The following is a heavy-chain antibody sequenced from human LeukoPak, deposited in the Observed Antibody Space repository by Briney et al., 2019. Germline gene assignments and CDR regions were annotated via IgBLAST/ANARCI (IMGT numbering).Heavy chain of an antibody. CDR1: GFTFSSYA. CDR3: AKHEGYSAFDY. V-gene: IGHV3-23*01. D-gene: IGHD2-21*01. CDR2: ISGSGGST. Sequence: GGSLRLPCATSGFTFSSYALSWVRQAPGKGLAWVSAISGSGGSTYYADSVKGRFTISRDNSKNTLSLQMNSLRAEDTAIYYCAKHEGYSAFDYWGQGTLVTVSS. J-gene: IGHJ4*02.